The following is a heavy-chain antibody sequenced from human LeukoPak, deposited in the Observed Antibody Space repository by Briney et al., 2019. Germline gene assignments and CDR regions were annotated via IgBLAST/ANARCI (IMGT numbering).Heavy chain of an antibody. CDR3: ARGGPYCGGDCYYFDF. CDR2: INPSGGTT. CDR1: GYTFTSYY. Sequence: GASVKVSCKASGYTFTSYYMHWVRQAPGQGLEWVGKINPSGGTTTYAQKSQGRVTMARDTSTSTVYMELSSLISEDTAVYYCARGGPYCGGDCYYFDFWGQGTLVTVSS. J-gene: IGHJ4*02. V-gene: IGHV1-46*01. D-gene: IGHD2-21*02.